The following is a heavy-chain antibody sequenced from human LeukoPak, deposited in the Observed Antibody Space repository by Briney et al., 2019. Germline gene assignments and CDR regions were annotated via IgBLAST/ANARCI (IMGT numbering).Heavy chain of an antibody. CDR2: ISSSGSTI. D-gene: IGHD2-15*01. J-gene: IGHJ4*02. CDR3: ATDIVVVVAATGPDY. V-gene: IGHV3-48*03. Sequence: GGSLRLSCAASGFTFSNYEMNWVRQAPGKGLEWVSYISSSGSTIYYADSVKGRFTISRDNSKNTLYLQMNSLRAEDTAVYYCATDIVVVVAATGPDYWGQGTLVTVSS. CDR1: GFTFSNYE.